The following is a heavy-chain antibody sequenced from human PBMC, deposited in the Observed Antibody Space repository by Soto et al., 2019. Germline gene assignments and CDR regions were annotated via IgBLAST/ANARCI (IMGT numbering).Heavy chain of an antibody. J-gene: IGHJ4*02. Sequence: GSLRLSCAASGFTFSSYWMSWVRQAPGKGLEWVANIKKDGSEKYYVDSVKGRFTISRDNAKNSLYLQMKSLRAEDTAVYYCARDPQIYCSSTSCLGVFDYWGQGTLVTVYS. D-gene: IGHD2-2*01. CDR1: GFTFSSYW. CDR3: ARDPQIYCSSTSCLGVFDY. V-gene: IGHV3-7*03. CDR2: IKKDGSEK.